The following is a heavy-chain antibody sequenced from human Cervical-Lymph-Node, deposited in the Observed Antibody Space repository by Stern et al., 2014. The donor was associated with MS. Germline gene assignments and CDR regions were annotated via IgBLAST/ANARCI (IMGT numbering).Heavy chain of an antibody. CDR3: ASRAIKTYDSSGWTYDY. CDR2: IYYSGRT. V-gene: IGHV4-39*01. Sequence: VQLVESGPGLVKPSETLSLTCTVSGGSISSSSYYWGWIRQPPGKGLEWIGSIYYSGRTYYNPSLKIRVPIPVAPPKNQFPLKLSSVTAADTAVYYCASRAIKTYDSSGWTYDYWGQGTLVTVSS. J-gene: IGHJ4*02. D-gene: IGHD3-22*01. CDR1: GGSISSSSYY.